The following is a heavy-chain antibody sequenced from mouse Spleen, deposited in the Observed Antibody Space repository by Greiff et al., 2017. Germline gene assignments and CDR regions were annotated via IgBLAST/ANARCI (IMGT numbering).Heavy chain of an antibody. D-gene: IGHD2-3*01. J-gene: IGHJ3*01. V-gene: IGHV6-3*01. CDR3: IYDGYYGFAY. Sequence: EVKLMESGGGLVQPGGSMKLSCVASGFTFSNYWMNWVRQSPEKGLEWVAQIRVKSDNYATHYAESVKGRFTISRDDSKSSVYLQMNNLRAEDTGIYYCIYDGYYGFAYWGQGTLVTVSA. CDR2: IRVKSDNYAT. CDR1: GFTFSNYW.